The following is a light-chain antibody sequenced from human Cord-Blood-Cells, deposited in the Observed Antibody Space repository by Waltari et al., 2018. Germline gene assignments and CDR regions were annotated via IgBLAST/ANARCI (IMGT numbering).Light chain of an antibody. CDR3: QSYDSSNWV. J-gene: IGLJ3*02. CDR1: SPRIARNH. V-gene: IGLV6-57*02. Sequence: NFMLTHPHSASQSPGKTVTTSCTGSSPRIARNHVQWHQQRPGSAPPTVIYEDNQRPSGVPDRFSGSIDSSSNSASLTISGLKTEDEADYYCQSYDSSNWVFGGGTKLTVL. CDR2: EDN.